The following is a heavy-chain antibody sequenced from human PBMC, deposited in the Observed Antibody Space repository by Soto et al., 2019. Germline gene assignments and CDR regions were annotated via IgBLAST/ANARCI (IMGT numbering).Heavy chain of an antibody. Sequence: SQTLPLTCTVSCGSISNSSYYLGWIRQPPGKGLEWVGSIYYSGSTYYNPSLKSRVTTSVDTSKNQFSLKLSSVTAADTAVYYCARANNGYCSSTSCYGTYYYYGMDVWGQGTTVTVSS. CDR1: CGSISNSSYY. CDR3: ARANNGYCSSTSCYGTYYYYGMDV. V-gene: IGHV4-39*01. J-gene: IGHJ6*02. D-gene: IGHD2-2*03. CDR2: IYYSGST.